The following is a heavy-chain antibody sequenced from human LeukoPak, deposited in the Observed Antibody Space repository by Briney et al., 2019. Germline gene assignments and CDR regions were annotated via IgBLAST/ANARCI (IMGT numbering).Heavy chain of an antibody. D-gene: IGHD3-3*01. V-gene: IGHV4-4*02. CDR2: ISLTVET. Sequence: SATLSLTCGVSGRSIISTNCGCWVRQPTGQGLEGIGIISLTVETNYKPSLKSRVTMSVDTSKNQFSLKLSAVSAADTAVYYCAGAPRFGVPDYWGQGTLVTV. CDR1: GRSIISTNC. CDR3: AGAPRFGVPDY. J-gene: IGHJ4*02.